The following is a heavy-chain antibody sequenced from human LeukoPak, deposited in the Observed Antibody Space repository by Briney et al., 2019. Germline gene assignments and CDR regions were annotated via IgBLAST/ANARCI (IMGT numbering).Heavy chain of an antibody. J-gene: IGHJ4*01. CDR2: IKEDGSEI. V-gene: IGHV3-7*01. CDR3: VTDQTGRHPYFFDY. CDR1: GFNFSTYW. D-gene: IGHD3-10*01. Sequence: GGSLRLSCAASGFNFSTYWMTWVRQVPGKGLEWVANIKEDGSEIYYVDAVKGRFSISRDNAKTSLYLRMNSLSVADTAVYYCVTDQTGRHPYFFDYWGQGTLVTVSS.